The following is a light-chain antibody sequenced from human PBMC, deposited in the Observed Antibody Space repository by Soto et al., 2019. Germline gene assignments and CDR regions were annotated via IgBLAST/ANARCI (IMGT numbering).Light chain of an antibody. J-gene: IGLJ1*01. V-gene: IGLV2-14*01. CDR2: DVS. CDR1: SSDVGGYNY. Sequence: QSALTQPASVSGSPGQSITISCTGTSSDVGGYNYVSWYQQHPGKAPKFMIYDVSNRPSGVSNRFSGSKSGNTASLTISGLQAEDEADYYCSSYTTSNPRQIVFVTGTKLTVL. CDR3: SSYTTSNPRQIV.